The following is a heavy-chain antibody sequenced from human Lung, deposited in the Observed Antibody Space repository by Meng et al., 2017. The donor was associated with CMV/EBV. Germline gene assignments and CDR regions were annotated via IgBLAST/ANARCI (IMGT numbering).Heavy chain of an antibody. CDR1: GYIFTTYG. V-gene: IGHV1-18*01. CDR3: ARGPLARDPPTYSSSGDATAYYGMDV. D-gene: IGHD6-13*01. J-gene: IGHJ6*02. CDR2: INPYNGNT. Sequence: ASAKVSCKASGYIFTTYGVSWLRHAPGQGLEWVGLINPYNGNTPYAENFQGRVTVTTNTSTTTACMELRSVRSDDTAVYYCARGPLARDPPTYSSSGDATAYYGMDVWGQGTRVTVSS.